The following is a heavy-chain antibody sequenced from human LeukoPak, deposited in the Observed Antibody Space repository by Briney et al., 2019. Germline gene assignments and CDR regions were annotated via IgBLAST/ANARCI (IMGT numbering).Heavy chain of an antibody. Sequence: PGGSLRLSCAASGFTFDDYAMHWVRQAPGKGLEWVSGTSWNSGSIGYADSVKGRFTISRDNAKNSLYLQMNSLRAEDTALYYCARGSYFDYWGQGTLVTVSS. CDR3: ARGSYFDY. D-gene: IGHD3-16*01. CDR1: GFTFDDYA. J-gene: IGHJ4*02. V-gene: IGHV3-9*01. CDR2: TSWNSGSI.